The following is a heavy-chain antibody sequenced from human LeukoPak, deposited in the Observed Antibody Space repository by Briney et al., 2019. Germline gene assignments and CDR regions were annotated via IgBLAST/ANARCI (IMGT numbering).Heavy chain of an antibody. D-gene: IGHD2-2*01. V-gene: IGHV1-2*02. J-gene: IGHJ5*02. CDR2: INPNSGGT. Sequence: RWASVKVSCKASGYTFTGYYMHWVRQAPGQGLEWMGWINPNSGGTNYAQKFQGRVTMTRDTSITPPYMELSRLRSDDTAVYFCASDRYCRGINCYAFAPWGQGTLVTVSS. CDR3: ASDRYCRGINCYAFAP. CDR1: GYTFTGYY.